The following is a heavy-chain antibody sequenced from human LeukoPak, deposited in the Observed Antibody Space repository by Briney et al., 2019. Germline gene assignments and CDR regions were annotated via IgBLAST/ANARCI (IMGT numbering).Heavy chain of an antibody. CDR1: GGSISSSNW. J-gene: IGHJ4*02. Sequence: ASETLSLTCAVSGGSISSSNWWSWVRQPPGKGLEWIGEIYHSGSTNYNPSLKSRVTISVDKSKNQFSLKLSSVTAADTAVYYCARDRGLGYCSSTSCYYFDYWGQGTLVTVSS. CDR3: ARDRGLGYCSSTSCYYFDY. CDR2: IYHSGST. D-gene: IGHD2-2*01. V-gene: IGHV4-4*02.